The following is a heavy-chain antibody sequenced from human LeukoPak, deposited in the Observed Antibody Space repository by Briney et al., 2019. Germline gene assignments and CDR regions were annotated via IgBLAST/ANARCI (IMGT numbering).Heavy chain of an antibody. D-gene: IGHD5-18*01. Sequence: SETLSLTCAVYGGSFSGYYWSWIRQPPGKGLEWIGEINHSGSTNYNPSLKSRVTISIDTSKNQFSLKLTSVTAADTAVYYCARHAWGYNNWFDPWGQGTLVTVSS. J-gene: IGHJ5*02. CDR2: INHSGST. V-gene: IGHV4-34*01. CDR3: ARHAWGYNNWFDP. CDR1: GGSFSGYY.